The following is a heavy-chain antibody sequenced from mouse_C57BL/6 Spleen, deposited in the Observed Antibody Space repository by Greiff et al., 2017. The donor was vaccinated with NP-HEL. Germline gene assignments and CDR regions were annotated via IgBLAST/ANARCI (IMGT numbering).Heavy chain of an antibody. Sequence: EVKLVESGGGLVKPGGSLKLSCAASGFTFSDYAMHWVRQAPEKGLEWVAYISSGSSTIYYADTVKGRFTISRDKAKNTLFLQMSSLRAEDTAMYYCARAGTHYAMDYWGQGTSVTVSA. CDR2: ISSGSSTI. V-gene: IGHV5-17*01. J-gene: IGHJ4*01. CDR1: GFTFSDYA. D-gene: IGHD4-1*01. CDR3: ARAGTHYAMDY.